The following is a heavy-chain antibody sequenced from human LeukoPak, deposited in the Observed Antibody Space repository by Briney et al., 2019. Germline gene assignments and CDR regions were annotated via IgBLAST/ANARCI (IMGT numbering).Heavy chain of an antibody. CDR2: IKGDGSST. Sequence: PGGSLRLSCAASGFTFSSNWMHWVRHAPGKGLVWVSRIKGDGSSTSYADSVKGRFTISRDNSKNTLYLQMNSLRAEDTAVYYCARSNYYDSSGYWSSEFDYWGQGTLVTVSS. CDR1: GFTFSSNW. J-gene: IGHJ4*02. V-gene: IGHV3-74*01. D-gene: IGHD3-22*01. CDR3: ARSNYYDSSGYWSSEFDY.